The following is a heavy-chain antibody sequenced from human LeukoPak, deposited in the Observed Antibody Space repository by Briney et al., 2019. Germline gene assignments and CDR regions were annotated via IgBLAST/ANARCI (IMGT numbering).Heavy chain of an antibody. Sequence: PGGSLRLSCAASGFTFSSYSMNWVRQAPGEGLEWVSSISSSSSYIYYADSMKGRFTISRDNAKNSLYLQMNSLRAEDTAVYYCARDLLSDYWGQGTLVTVSS. J-gene: IGHJ4*02. CDR2: ISSSSSYI. CDR1: GFTFSSYS. CDR3: ARDLLSDY. V-gene: IGHV3-21*01.